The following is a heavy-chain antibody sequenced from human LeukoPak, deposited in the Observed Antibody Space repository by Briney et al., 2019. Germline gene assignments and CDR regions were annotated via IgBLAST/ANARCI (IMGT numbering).Heavy chain of an antibody. J-gene: IGHJ5*02. CDR3: ARDSHYYDSSGYPPHWFDP. CDR2: IWYDGSNK. V-gene: IGHV3-33*01. Sequence: GGSLRLSCAASGFTFSSYGMHWVRQAPGKGLEWVAVIWYDGSNKYYADSVKGRFTISRDNSKNTLYLQMNSLRAEDTAVYYRARDSHYYDSSGYPPHWFDPWGQGTLVTVSS. D-gene: IGHD3-22*01. CDR1: GFTFSSYG.